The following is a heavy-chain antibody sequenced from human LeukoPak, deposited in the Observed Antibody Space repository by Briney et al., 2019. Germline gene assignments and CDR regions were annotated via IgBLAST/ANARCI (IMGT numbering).Heavy chain of an antibody. CDR2: ISGSGGST. CDR1: GFTFSSYA. Sequence: GALRLSCAASGFTFSSYAMSRVRQAPGKGLEWVSAISGSGGSTYYADSVKGRFTISRDNSKNTLYLQMNSLRAEDTAVYYCAKDQLVQQLGGPFDYWGQGTLVTVSS. J-gene: IGHJ4*02. V-gene: IGHV3-23*01. D-gene: IGHD6-6*01. CDR3: AKDQLVQQLGGPFDY.